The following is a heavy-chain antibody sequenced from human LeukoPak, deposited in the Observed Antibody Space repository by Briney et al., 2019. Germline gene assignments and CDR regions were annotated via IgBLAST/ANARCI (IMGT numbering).Heavy chain of an antibody. CDR2: ISSNIDYK. D-gene: IGHD7-27*01. CDR3: ARETTWGLYFDY. Sequence: GGSLRLSCAASGFTFSSYAMSWVRQAPGKGLEWVSAISSNIDYKYYTDSVKGRFTISRDNAKNSLYLQMNSLRAEDTAVYYCARETTWGLYFDYWGQGTLVTVSS. V-gene: IGHV3-21*01. CDR1: GFTFSSYA. J-gene: IGHJ4*02.